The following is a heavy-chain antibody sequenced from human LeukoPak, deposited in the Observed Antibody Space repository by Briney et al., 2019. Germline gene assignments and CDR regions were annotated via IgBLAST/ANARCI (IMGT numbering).Heavy chain of an antibody. J-gene: IGHJ4*02. D-gene: IGHD1-1*01. CDR2: IGGSGGAT. CDR1: GFTFSSYP. V-gene: IGHV3-23*01. Sequence: PGGSLRLSCAASGFTFSSYPMSWVRQAPGKELEWVSTIGGSGGATYYADSVKGRFTISRDNSKNTLYLQMNSLRAEDTAVYYCAARGNWCFDFWGQGTLVTVSS. CDR3: AARGNWCFDF.